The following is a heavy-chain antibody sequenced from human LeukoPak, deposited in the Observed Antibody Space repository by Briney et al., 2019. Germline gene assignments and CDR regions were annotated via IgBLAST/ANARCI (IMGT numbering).Heavy chain of an antibody. CDR2: IYPDDSDT. CDR3: ARQGHGDYARNAFDI. J-gene: IGHJ3*02. CDR1: GYSFTNYW. Sequence: GESLKISCKGSGYSFTNYWIGWVRQMPGKGLEWVGIIYPDDSDTRYSPSFQGQVTISADKSISTAYLQWSGLKASDTAMYYCARQGHGDYARNAFDIWGQGTMVTVSS. D-gene: IGHD4-17*01. V-gene: IGHV5-51*01.